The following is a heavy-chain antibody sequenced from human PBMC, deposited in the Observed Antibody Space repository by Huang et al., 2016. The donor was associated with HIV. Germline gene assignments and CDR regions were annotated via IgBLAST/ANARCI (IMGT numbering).Heavy chain of an antibody. D-gene: IGHD3-3*01. V-gene: IGHV3-49*05. CDR2: IRSKASGGTT. Sequence: EVQLVESGGGLVKPGRSLRLSCTASGFTFGDYALSWFRQAPGKGREGVGLIRSKASGGTTEYAAAVKGRFTISRDDSKSIAYLQMNSLKIEDTAVYYCTRENYDFWSGYYKYYFDYWGQGTLVTVSS. CDR1: GFTFGDYA. J-gene: IGHJ4*02. CDR3: TRENYDFWSGYYKYYFDY.